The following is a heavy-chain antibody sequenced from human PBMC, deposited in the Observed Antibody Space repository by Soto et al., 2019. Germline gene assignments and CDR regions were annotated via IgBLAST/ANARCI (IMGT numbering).Heavy chain of an antibody. CDR2: IFHSGNA. J-gene: IGHJ4*01. CDR1: GGSMRNVY. V-gene: IGHV4-59*01. D-gene: IGHD2-15*01. Sequence: KPSETLSLTCTVSGGSMRNVYWSWIRQPPGKRLEWIGFIFHSGNAKYNPSLKSRVTISIDTSKSQFSLSLGSVTAADTAVYFCARAHAPTLPFDYWGLGTLVTVSS. CDR3: ARAHAPTLPFDY.